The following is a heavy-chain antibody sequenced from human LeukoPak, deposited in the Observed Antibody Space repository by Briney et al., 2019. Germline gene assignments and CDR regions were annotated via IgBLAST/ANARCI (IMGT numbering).Heavy chain of an antibody. Sequence: SETLSLTCIVSGGSISSYYWSWIRQPPGKGLEWIGYIYSSGSTDYNPSLKSRVTISLDTSNHQFSLKLTSVTAADTAVYYCARGLVSYDSSGYYYPFVYWGQGTLVTVSS. CDR2: IYSSGST. CDR3: ARGLVSYDSSGYYYPFVY. CDR1: GGSISSYY. J-gene: IGHJ4*02. V-gene: IGHV4-59*12. D-gene: IGHD3-22*01.